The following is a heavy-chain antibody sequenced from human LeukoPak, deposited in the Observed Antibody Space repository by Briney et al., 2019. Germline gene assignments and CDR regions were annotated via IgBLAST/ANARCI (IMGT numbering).Heavy chain of an antibody. CDR2: IYNSGST. CDR1: GGSISSYY. J-gene: IGHJ4*02. D-gene: IGHD3-22*01. Sequence: SETLSLTCTVSGGSISSYYWSWIRQPAGHGLEWIGRIYNSGSTNYNASLKSRVTISVDTSKNQFSLKLSSVTAADTAVYYCAREGDYYDSSGYYYEGYYFDYWGQGTLVTVSS. V-gene: IGHV4-4*07. CDR3: AREGDYYDSSGYYYEGYYFDY.